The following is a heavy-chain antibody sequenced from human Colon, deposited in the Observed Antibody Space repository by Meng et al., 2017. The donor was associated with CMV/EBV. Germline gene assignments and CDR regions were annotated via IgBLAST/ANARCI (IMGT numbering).Heavy chain of an antibody. CDR3: ARVLVVPAARWGPYYYYGMDV. CDR2: INHSGST. Sequence: SETLSLTCAVYGGSFIGYYWSWIRQPPGKGLEWIGEINHSGSTNYNPSLKSRVTISVDTSKNQFSLKLSSVTAADTAVYYCARVLVVPAARWGPYYYYGMDVWGQGTTVTVSS. CDR1: GGSFIGYY. D-gene: IGHD2-2*01. V-gene: IGHV4-34*01. J-gene: IGHJ6*02.